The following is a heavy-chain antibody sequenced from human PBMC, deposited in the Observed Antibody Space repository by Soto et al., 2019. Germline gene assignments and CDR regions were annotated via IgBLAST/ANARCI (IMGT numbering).Heavy chain of an antibody. CDR3: VRLARLAAN. D-gene: IGHD6-25*01. CDR1: GFTFSDHY. V-gene: IGHV3-11*05. J-gene: IGHJ4*02. CDR2: ISGSGGDT. Sequence: QVQLVESGGGLVRPGGSLRLSCTASGFTFSDHYMNWIRQSPGKGLEWVSYISGSGGDTNYADSVKGRFTISRDNAKSSLYLEMNSLREDDTAVYYCVRLARLAANWGQGTLVTVSS.